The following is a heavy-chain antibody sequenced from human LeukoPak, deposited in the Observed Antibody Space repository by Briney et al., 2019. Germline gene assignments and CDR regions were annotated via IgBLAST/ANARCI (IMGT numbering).Heavy chain of an antibody. CDR1: GGSISSYY. Sequence: PSETLSLTCTVSGGSISSYYWSWIRQPPGKGLEWIGYIYYSGSTNYNPSLKSRVTISVDTSKNQFSLKLSSVTAADTAVYYCASRKLGYDYRGQGTLVTVSS. CDR3: ASRKLGYDY. V-gene: IGHV4-59*01. J-gene: IGHJ4*02. CDR2: IYYSGST. D-gene: IGHD7-27*01.